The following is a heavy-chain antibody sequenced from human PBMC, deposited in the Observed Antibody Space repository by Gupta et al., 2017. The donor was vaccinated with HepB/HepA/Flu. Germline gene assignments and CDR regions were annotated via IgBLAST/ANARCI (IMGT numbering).Heavy chain of an antibody. V-gene: IGHV1-46*01. CDR1: GYTFTSYW. J-gene: IGHJ4*02. CDR3: ASGAYTSGWPGGDY. D-gene: IGHD6-19*01. Sequence: QVQLVQSGAEVKRPGASVKVSCKASGYTFTSYWIHWVRQAPGQGLEWMGVIDPSGGSTTYAQKVQGRVTMTSDTSTRTVYMELSSLRSEDTAVFYCASGAYTSGWPGGDYWGQGTLVTVSS. CDR2: IDPSGGST.